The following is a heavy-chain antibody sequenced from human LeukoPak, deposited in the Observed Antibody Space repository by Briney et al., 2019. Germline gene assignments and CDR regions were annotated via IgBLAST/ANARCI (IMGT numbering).Heavy chain of an antibody. CDR3: GRDFRDSLDY. CDR2: INPDSGGT. V-gene: IGHV1-2*02. CDR1: GYTFTGYY. J-gene: IGHJ4*02. Sequence: GASVKVSCKASGYTFTGYYMHWVRQPPGQGLEWMGWINPDSGGTNFAQKFQGRVTMTRDTSISTAYMELSRLRSDDTAVYYCGRDFRDSLDYWGQGTLVTVSS.